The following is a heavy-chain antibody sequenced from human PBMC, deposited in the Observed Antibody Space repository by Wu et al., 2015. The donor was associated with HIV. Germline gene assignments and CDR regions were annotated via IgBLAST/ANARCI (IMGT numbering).Heavy chain of an antibody. Sequence: QVQLVQSGAEVKKPGSSVKVSCKASGGTFSSYVISWVRQAPGEGLEWMGGIIPIFGTANYAQKFQGRVTITADESTSTVYMELSSLRSEDTAVYYCARDLMQGGWLQPAYYYGMDVWGPRGPRSPSPQ. J-gene: IGHJ6*01. CDR1: GGTFSSYV. V-gene: IGHV1-69*12. CDR3: ARDLMQGGWLQPAYYYGMDV. D-gene: IGHD5-24*01. CDR2: IIPIFGTA.